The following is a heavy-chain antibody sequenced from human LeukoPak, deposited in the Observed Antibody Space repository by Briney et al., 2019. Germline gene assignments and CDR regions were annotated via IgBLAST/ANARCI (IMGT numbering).Heavy chain of an antibody. CDR2: IDPSDSYT. J-gene: IGHJ4*02. V-gene: IGHV5-10-1*01. D-gene: IGHD4-17*01. Sequence: GESLKISCKGSGYSFTSYWISWVRQMPGKGLEWMGRIDPSDSYTNYSPSFQGHVTISADKSISTAYLQWSSLKASDIAMYYCARSEDGDSYYWGQGTLVTVSS. CDR3: ARSEDGDSYY. CDR1: GYSFTSYW.